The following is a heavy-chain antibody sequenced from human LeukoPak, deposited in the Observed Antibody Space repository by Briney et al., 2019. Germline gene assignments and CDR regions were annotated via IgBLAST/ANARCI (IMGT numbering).Heavy chain of an antibody. D-gene: IGHD3-10*01. CDR1: GFTFNSYY. J-gene: IGHJ4*02. Sequence: GGALRLSCAASGFTFNSYYMNWVRQAPGKGLVWVSRINRDGSDTIYADSVKGRFTISRDNAKNTLFLQMNSLRAQDTAVYNCAREDFGVEYWGQGTLVTVSS. CDR3: AREDFGVEY. CDR2: INRDGSDT. V-gene: IGHV3-74*01.